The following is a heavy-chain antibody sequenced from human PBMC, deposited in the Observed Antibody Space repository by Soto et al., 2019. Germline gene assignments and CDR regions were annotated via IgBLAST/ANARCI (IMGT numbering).Heavy chain of an antibody. V-gene: IGHV4-59*08. Sequence: SETLSLTCSFSGDSVTSHYLTWIRQSPEKGLEWIGYIHYTGFSHYNPSLKSRLTISVDTSKNQFTLQLTSVTAADTAVYYCARNKRFGELRNWFDPWGQGTLVTVSS. D-gene: IGHD3-10*01. CDR2: IHYTGFS. CDR3: ARNKRFGELRNWFDP. J-gene: IGHJ5*02. CDR1: GDSVTSHY.